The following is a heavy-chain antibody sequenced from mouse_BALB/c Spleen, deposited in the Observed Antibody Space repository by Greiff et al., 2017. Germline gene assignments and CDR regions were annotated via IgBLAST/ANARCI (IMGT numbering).Heavy chain of an antibody. J-gene: IGHJ2*01. CDR1: GFTFSDYY. V-gene: IGHV5-4*02. D-gene: IGHD1-1*01. CDR2: ISDGGSYT. Sequence: EVQVVESGGGLVKPGGSLKLSCAASGFTFSDYYMYWVRQTPEKRLEWVATISDGGSYTYYPDSVKGRFTISRDNAKNNLYLQMSSLKSEDTAMYYCARDGIYYGSSPFDYWGQGTTLTVSS. CDR3: ARDGIYYGSSPFDY.